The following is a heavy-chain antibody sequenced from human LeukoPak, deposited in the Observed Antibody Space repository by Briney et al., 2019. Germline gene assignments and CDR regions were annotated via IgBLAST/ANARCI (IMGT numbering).Heavy chain of an antibody. V-gene: IGHV3-48*01. CDR1: GFTFSSYS. J-gene: IGHJ3*02. Sequence: GGSLRLSCAASGFTFSSYSMNWVRQAPGKGLEWVSYISSSTNTIYYADSVKGRFTISRDNAKNTLYLQMNSLRAEDTAVYYCATDNPTGDLALDIWGQGAMVTVSS. CDR2: ISSSTNTI. CDR3: ATDNPTGDLALDI. D-gene: IGHD7-27*01.